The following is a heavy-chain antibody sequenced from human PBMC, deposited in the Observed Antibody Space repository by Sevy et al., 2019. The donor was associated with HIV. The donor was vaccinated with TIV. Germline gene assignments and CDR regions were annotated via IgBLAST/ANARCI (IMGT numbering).Heavy chain of an antibody. Sequence: GGSLRLSCAASGFTFNTHAMNWVRQAPGKGLEWVSVISGPGYGTNYADSVKGRFTISRDNSKNTLFPQMTSLRDDDTAVYYCAKALNPALESMLEVNLRSLKGFDVWGQGTMVTVSS. CDR1: GFTFNTHA. J-gene: IGHJ3*01. D-gene: IGHD3-22*01. CDR2: ISGPGYGT. CDR3: AKALNPALESMLEVNLRSLKGFDV. V-gene: IGHV3-23*01.